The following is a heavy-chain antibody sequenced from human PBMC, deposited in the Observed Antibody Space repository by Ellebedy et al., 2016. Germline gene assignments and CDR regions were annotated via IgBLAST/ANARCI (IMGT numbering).Heavy chain of an antibody. CDR3: ARDSYAQQGYFDP. D-gene: IGHD2-2*01. Sequence: GSLRLXXTVSGGFISSYYWSWIRQPPGKGLEWIGYIYYNGGTNYNPSLKSRVTISVDTSKNQFSLKLSSVTAADTAVYYCARDSYAQQGYFDPWGQGTLVTVSS. CDR1: GGFISSYY. J-gene: IGHJ5*02. V-gene: IGHV4-59*01. CDR2: IYYNGGT.